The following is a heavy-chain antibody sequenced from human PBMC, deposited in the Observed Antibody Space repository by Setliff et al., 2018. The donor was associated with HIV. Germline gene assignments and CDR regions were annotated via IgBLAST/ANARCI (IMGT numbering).Heavy chain of an antibody. V-gene: IGHV3-11*04. Sequence: GGSLRLSCAASGFTVSSNYMSWVRQAPGKGLEWVSYITGSGDTIYYADSVKGRFTMSRDSAKDSVYLQMNTLRVEDTAVYYCAREATPRHSSGWVYFDYWGQGMMVTVSS. J-gene: IGHJ4*02. D-gene: IGHD6-19*01. CDR3: AREATPRHSSGWVYFDY. CDR1: GFTVSSNY. CDR2: ITGSGDTI.